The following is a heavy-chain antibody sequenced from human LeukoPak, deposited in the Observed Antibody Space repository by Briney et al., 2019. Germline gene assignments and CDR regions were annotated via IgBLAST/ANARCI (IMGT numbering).Heavy chain of an antibody. Sequence: SGGSLRLSCAAAGFTFSSYAMSWVRQAPGKGLEWGSGISGRGGSRYYADSGKGRLTISRDNSKNSVYLQMNTLRAEDTAVYYCAKSASYGWGNWFATWGQGPLVTVS. V-gene: IGHV3-23*01. D-gene: IGHD5-18*01. CDR1: GFTFSSYA. CDR2: ISGRGGSR. CDR3: AKSASYGWGNWFAT. J-gene: IGHJ5*02.